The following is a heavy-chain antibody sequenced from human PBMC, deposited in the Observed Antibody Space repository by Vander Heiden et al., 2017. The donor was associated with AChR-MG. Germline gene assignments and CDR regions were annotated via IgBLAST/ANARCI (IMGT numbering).Heavy chain of an antibody. V-gene: IGHV4-59*01. CDR3: ARQDTTRWFHP. Sequence: QVQLQESGPGLVRPSETLSLTCTVSGGSISSYYWNWIRQPQGKGLEWLGYIYYRGTTNYNPSLKSRVTISVDTSKNQFSLKMSSVTAADTAVYYCARQDTTRWFHPWGQGSLVTVSS. CDR1: GGSISSYY. D-gene: IGHD1-1*01. J-gene: IGHJ5*02. CDR2: IYYRGTT.